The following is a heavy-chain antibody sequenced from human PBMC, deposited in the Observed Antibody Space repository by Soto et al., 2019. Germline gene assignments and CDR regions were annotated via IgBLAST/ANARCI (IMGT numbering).Heavy chain of an antibody. V-gene: IGHV3-30-3*01. Sequence: QVQLVESGGGVVQPGRSLRLYCAASGFTLSSYAMHWVRQAPGKGLEWVAVISCAGTSTYYADSVRGRFTISRDNSKDTVYLQLNSLRTEDTAVYHSAIDPGHDANEYYTFDSWGQGTLVTVSS. CDR1: GFTLSSYA. CDR2: ISCAGTST. J-gene: IGHJ4*02. D-gene: IGHD3-3*01. CDR3: AIDPGHDANEYYTFDS.